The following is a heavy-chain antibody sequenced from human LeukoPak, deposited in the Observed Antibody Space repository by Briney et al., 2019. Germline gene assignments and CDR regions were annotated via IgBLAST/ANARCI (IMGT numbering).Heavy chain of an antibody. CDR2: IYSGGST. CDR3: ARTRELPEYYFDY. J-gene: IGHJ4*02. Sequence: GGSLRLSCAASGFTVSSNYMSWVRQAPGKGLEWVSVIYSGGSTYYADSVKGRFTISRDNSKSTLYLQMNSLRAEDTAVYYCARTRELPEYYFDYWGQGTLVTVSS. CDR1: GFTVSSNY. D-gene: IGHD1-26*01. V-gene: IGHV3-66*02.